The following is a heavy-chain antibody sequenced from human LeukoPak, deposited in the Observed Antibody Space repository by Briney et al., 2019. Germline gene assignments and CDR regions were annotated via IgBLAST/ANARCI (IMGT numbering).Heavy chain of an antibody. Sequence: PSETLSLTCAVYGGSFSGYYWSWIRQPPGKGLEWIGEINHSGSTNYNPSLKSRVTISMDTSKNQFSLRLTSVTAADTAVYYCARASKSRGSGSYDLRYWGQGTLVTVSS. J-gene: IGHJ4*02. V-gene: IGHV4-34*01. CDR3: ARASKSRGSGSYDLRY. CDR1: GGSFSGYY. CDR2: INHSGST. D-gene: IGHD3-10*01.